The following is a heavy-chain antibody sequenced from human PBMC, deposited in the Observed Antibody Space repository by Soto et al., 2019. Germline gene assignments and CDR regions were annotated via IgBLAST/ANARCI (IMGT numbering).Heavy chain of an antibody. CDR3: ARDSSLYYYDSSGYLNY. CDR1: GFPVTTNY. CDR2: FYGGGST. D-gene: IGHD3-22*01. V-gene: IGHV3-53*01. J-gene: IGHJ4*02. Sequence: GGSLRLSCAVSGFPVTTNYMSWVRQAPGKGLECVALFYGGGSTYYADSVKGRFIISRDSSKNTLYLQMNSLRAEDTAVYYCARDSSLYYYDSSGYLNYWGQGTLVTVSS.